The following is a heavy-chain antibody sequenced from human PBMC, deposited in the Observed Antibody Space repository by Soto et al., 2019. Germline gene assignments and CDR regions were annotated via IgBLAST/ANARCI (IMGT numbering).Heavy chain of an antibody. CDR1: GFTFRSYA. D-gene: IGHD5-12*01. Sequence: GGAPRPSCAAPGFTFRSYAMHRVRQAPGKGLEWVAVISYDGSNKYYADSVKGRFTISRDTPKNTLSLQMNSLRAEDTAVYYCARGDGYNYFDCWGQGTLVTVSS. CDR2: ISYDGSNK. J-gene: IGHJ4*02. V-gene: IGHV3-30*14. CDR3: ARGDGYNYFDC.